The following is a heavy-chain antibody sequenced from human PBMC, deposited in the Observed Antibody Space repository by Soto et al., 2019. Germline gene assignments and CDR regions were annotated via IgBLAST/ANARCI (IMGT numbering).Heavy chain of an antibody. CDR3: AHRPRGFSYYFDY. CDR1: GFSLTTRGVA. Sequence: QITLKESGPPLVKPTQTLTLTCTFSGFSLTTRGVAVGWIRQPPGKALEWLALIYWDDDEGYSPSLKSRLTITMDTSKNQVVLRMTNMDPVDTATYYCAHRPRGFSYYFDYWGQGTLVTVSS. J-gene: IGHJ4*02. V-gene: IGHV2-5*02. CDR2: IYWDDDE. D-gene: IGHD3-10*01.